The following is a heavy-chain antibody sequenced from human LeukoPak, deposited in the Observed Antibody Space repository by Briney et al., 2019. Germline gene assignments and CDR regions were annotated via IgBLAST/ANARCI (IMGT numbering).Heavy chain of an antibody. D-gene: IGHD3-3*01. Sequence: GASVKVSCKVSGYTLTELSMHWVRQAPGRGLEWMGGFDPEDGETIYAQKFQGRVTMTEDTSTDTAYMELSNLRSEDTAVYYCATELRFLEWSTTPHWFDPWGQGTLVTVSS. J-gene: IGHJ5*02. CDR3: ATELRFLEWSTTPHWFDP. V-gene: IGHV1-24*01. CDR2: FDPEDGET. CDR1: GYTLTELS.